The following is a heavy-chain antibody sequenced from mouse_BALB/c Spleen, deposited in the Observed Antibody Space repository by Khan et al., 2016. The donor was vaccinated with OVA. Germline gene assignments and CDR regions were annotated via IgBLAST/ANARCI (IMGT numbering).Heavy chain of an antibody. CDR2: VNPKTGGT. D-gene: IGHD2-14*01. CDR3: ARGYDFIAY. V-gene: IGHV1-26*01. CDR1: GYSFTLYY. Sequence: VQLQQSGPDLVKPGASVKISCKASGYSFTLYYMTWVRQSHGKSLEWIGRVNPKTGGTDYNQDFKGKAILTVDKSSNTAYMDLRSLTSEDSAVYYCARGYDFIAYWGQGTLVTVSA. J-gene: IGHJ3*01.